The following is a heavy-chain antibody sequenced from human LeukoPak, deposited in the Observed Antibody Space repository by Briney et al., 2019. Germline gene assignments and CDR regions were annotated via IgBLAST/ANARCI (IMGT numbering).Heavy chain of an antibody. CDR1: GYTFTAYY. CDR2: INPNSGGT. J-gene: IGHJ3*02. CDR3: ARDYYDSSGFGAFDI. D-gene: IGHD3-22*01. Sequence: GASVKVSCKASGYTFTAYYMHWVRQAPGQGLEWMGWINPNSGGTNYAQKFQGRVTMTRDTSISTAYMELSRLRSDDTAVYYCARDYYDSSGFGAFDIWGQGTMVTFSS. V-gene: IGHV1-2*02.